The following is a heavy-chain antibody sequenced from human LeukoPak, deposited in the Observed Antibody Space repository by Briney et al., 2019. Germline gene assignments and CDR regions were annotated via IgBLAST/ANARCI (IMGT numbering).Heavy chain of an antibody. D-gene: IGHD5-12*01. CDR2: ISWNGVSI. V-gene: IGHV3-9*01. J-gene: IGHJ4*02. CDR1: GFTFENYA. CDR3: AKAPAETYDALIDY. Sequence: GGSLRLSCAASGFTFENYAMHWVRQAPGKGLECVSGISWNGVSIGYADSVKGRFTVSRDNAKNSLYLQMNSLRNEDTALYYCAKAPAETYDALIDYWGQATLVTVSS.